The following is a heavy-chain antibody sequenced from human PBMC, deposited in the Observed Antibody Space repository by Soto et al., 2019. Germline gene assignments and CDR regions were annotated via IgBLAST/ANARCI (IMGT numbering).Heavy chain of an antibody. J-gene: IGHJ5*02. CDR3: ARSYGSVSFGSFGP. CDR1: GGTFRSYA. CDR2: IIPIFGTT. Sequence: SGKGSCKASGGTFRSYAINWVRQAPGQGLEWMGGIIPIFGTTNYAQKVQCRVTITADESMTTAYIELDSLTSEDTALYFCARSYGSVSFGSFGPRGQGSLVPICS. D-gene: IGHD3-10*01. V-gene: IGHV1-69*13.